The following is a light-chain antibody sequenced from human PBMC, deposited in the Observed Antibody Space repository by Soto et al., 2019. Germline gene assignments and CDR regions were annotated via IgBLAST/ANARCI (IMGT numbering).Light chain of an antibody. V-gene: IGKV1-5*03. Sequence: DIQMTQSPSTLSASVGDRVTITCRASQSISSWLAWYQQKPGKAPKLLIYKASSLESGVPSRFSGSGSGTEFTLTISSLQPDDFATYYCQKYNSYWRPCGHGTKVDSK. J-gene: IGKJ1*01. CDR2: KAS. CDR3: QKYNSYWRP. CDR1: QSISSW.